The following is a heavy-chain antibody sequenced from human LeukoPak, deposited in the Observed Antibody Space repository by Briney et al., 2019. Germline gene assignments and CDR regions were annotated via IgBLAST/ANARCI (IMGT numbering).Heavy chain of an antibody. J-gene: IGHJ5*02. V-gene: IGHV4-34*01. CDR3: ARGSPTPFSVYYYGSGRQNWFDP. CDR2: INHSGST. Sequence: PSETLSLTCAVYGGSFSGYYWSWIRQPPGEGLEWIGEINHSGSTNYNPSLKSRVTISVDTSKNQFSLKLSSVTAADTAVYYCARGSPTPFSVYYYGSGRQNWFDPWGQGTLVTVSS. CDR1: GGSFSGYY. D-gene: IGHD3-10*01.